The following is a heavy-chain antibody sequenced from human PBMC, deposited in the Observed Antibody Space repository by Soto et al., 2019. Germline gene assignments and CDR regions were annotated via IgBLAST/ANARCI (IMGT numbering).Heavy chain of an antibody. CDR3: ARGHYDSSSYYYFNYYYGMDV. D-gene: IGHD3-22*01. CDR2: IIPIFGTA. Sequence: GASVKVSCKASGGTFSSYAISWVRQAPGQGLEWMGGIIPIFGTANYAQKFQGRVTITADKSTSTAYMELSSLRSEDTAVYYCARGHYDSSSYYYFNYYYGMDVWGQGTTVTVSS. V-gene: IGHV1-69*06. J-gene: IGHJ6*02. CDR1: GGTFSSYA.